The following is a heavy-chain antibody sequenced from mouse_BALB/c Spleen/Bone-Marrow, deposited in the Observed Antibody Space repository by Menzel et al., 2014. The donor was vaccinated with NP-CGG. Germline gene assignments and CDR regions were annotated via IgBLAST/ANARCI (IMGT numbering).Heavy chain of an antibody. D-gene: IGHD2-3*01. CDR3: ATYDGFYFDY. V-gene: IGHV3-8*02. Sequence: EVQPQQSGPSLVKPSQTLSPTCSVTGDSITSGYWNWIRKFPGNKLEYMGYISYSGSTYYSPSLKSRISITRDTSKNQYYLQLNSVTTEDTAAYYCATYDGFYFDYWGQGTTLTVSS. CDR1: GDSITSGY. CDR2: ISYSGST. J-gene: IGHJ2*01.